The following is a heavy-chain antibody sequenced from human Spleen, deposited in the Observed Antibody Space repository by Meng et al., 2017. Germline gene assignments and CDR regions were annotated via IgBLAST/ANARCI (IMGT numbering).Heavy chain of an antibody. CDR3: VRSSGWVRTGFDP. CDR2: MFYSGTT. V-gene: IGHV4-39*01. D-gene: IGHD6-19*01. Sequence: QLQLQESGPGLVKPSETLSLTCTVSGGSISTSSYSWGWIRQPPGKGLEWIGNMFYSGTTYYNPSLRSRATISVDMSKNQFSLKLSSVTAADTAVYYCVRSSGWVRTGFDPWGQGTLVTVSS. J-gene: IGHJ5*02. CDR1: GGSISTSSYS.